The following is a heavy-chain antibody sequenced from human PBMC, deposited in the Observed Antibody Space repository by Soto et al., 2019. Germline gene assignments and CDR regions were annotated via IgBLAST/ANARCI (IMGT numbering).Heavy chain of an antibody. CDR3: AGGAGTYYYGSGTYYYYGMDV. D-gene: IGHD3-10*01. J-gene: IGHJ6*02. Sequence: QVQLVQSGAEVKKPGSSVKVSCKASGGTFSSYAISWVRQAPGQGLEWMGGIIPIFGTANYEQKFQGRVTITADETTTTAYMQLSRLRSEDTAVYYCAGGAGTYYYGSGTYYYYGMDVWGQGTTVTVSS. CDR1: GGTFSSYA. CDR2: IIPIFGTA. V-gene: IGHV1-69*01.